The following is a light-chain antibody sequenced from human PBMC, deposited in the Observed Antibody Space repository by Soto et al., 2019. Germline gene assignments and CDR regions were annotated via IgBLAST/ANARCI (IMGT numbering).Light chain of an antibody. CDR2: GAS. J-gene: IGKJ4*01. V-gene: IGKV3-20*01. CDR1: QSVSSTY. CDR3: QQYGTSPPT. Sequence: EIVLTQSPGTLSLSAGERATLSCRASQSVSSTYLAWYQQKPGQAPGLLLYGASSRASGIPDRFAGSGSGTDFTLTISRLEPEDFAVYYCQQYGTSPPTLGGGTKVDIK.